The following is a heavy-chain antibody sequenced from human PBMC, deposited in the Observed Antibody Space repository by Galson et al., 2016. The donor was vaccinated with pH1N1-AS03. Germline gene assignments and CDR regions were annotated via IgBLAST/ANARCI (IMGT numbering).Heavy chain of an antibody. CDR3: ARDPRGPCSSASCPTTYYFGMDV. D-gene: IGHD1-26*01. Sequence: SCKASGYIFTGFYVHWVRQAPGQGLEWMGWINPNNGVTNYAQKFLAWVTMTGDTSISTAYMELYGLKSDDTAVYYCARDPRGPCSSASCPTTYYFGMDVWGQGTAVIVSS. CDR1: GYIFTGFY. CDR2: INPNNGVT. J-gene: IGHJ6*02. V-gene: IGHV1-2*04.